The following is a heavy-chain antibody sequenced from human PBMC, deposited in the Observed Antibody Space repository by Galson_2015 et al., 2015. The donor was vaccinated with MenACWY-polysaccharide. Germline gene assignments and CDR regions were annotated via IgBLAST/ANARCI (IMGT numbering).Heavy chain of an antibody. J-gene: IGHJ6*02. CDR3: AREGITGTSARYYGMGV. CDR1: GFTFSSYS. D-gene: IGHD1-20*01. CDR2: IWPDGGNE. Sequence: SLRLSCAASGFTFSSYSMNWVRQAPGKGLEWVAVIWPDGGNEYYVDSVKGRFTISRDNSKNTLFLQMNGLRAEDTAFYYCAREGITGTSARYYGMGVWGQGTTVPVFS. V-gene: IGHV3-33*08.